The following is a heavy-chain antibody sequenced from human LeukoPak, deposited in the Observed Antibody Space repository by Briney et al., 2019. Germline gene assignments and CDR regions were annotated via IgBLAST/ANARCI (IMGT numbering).Heavy chain of an antibody. J-gene: IGHJ3*02. CDR3: ARVRSVYGGRYDAFDI. CDR2: ITPYNGNT. D-gene: IGHD4-23*01. Sequence: ASVKVSCKASGYTFTNFGISWVRQAPGQGLEWMGWITPYNGNTNYAQKLQGRVTLTTDTSTSTAYMELRSLRSDDTAVYYCARVRSVYGGRYDAFDIWGQGTMVTVSS. V-gene: IGHV1-18*01. CDR1: GYTFTNFG.